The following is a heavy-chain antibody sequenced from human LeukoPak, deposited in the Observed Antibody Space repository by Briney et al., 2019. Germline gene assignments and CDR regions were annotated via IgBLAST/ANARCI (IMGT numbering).Heavy chain of an antibody. CDR3: ASPLYYDSSGYYTTDY. CDR2: IWYDGSNK. CDR1: GFTFSNYG. J-gene: IGHJ4*02. D-gene: IGHD3-22*01. Sequence: PGRSLRLSCAASGFTFSNYGMHWVRQAPGKGLEWVAVIWYDGSNKYYGDSVKGRFTISRDNSKNTLYLQMNSLRAEDTAVYYCASPLYYDSSGYYTTDYWGQGTLVTVSS. V-gene: IGHV3-33*01.